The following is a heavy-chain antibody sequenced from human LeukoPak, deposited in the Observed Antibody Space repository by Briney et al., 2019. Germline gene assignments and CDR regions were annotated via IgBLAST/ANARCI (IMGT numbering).Heavy chain of an antibody. CDR2: INTNTGNP. D-gene: IGHD6-19*01. CDR1: GYTFTSYA. CDR3: ARTVAGTRSGWFDP. J-gene: IGHJ5*02. V-gene: IGHV7-4-1*02. Sequence: GASVKVSCKASGYTFTSYAMNWVRQAPGQGLEWMGWINTNTGNPTYAQGFTGRFVFSLDTSDSTAYLQISSLKAEDTAVYYCARTVAGTRSGWFDPWGQGTLVTVSS.